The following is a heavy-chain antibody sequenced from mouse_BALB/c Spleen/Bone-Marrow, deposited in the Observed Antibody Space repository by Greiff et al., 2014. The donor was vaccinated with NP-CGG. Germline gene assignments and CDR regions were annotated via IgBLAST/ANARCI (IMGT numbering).Heavy chain of an antibody. CDR2: ITKGGGST. CDR3: ARQLAYAMDY. Sequence: EVQGVESGGGLVQPGGSLKLSCATSGFTFSDYYMYWVRQTPEKRLEWVAYITKGGGSTYYPDIVKGRFTIPRDNAKNTLYLQMSRLKSEDTAMYYCARQLAYAMDYWGQGTSVTVSS. V-gene: IGHV5-12*02. CDR1: GFTFSDYY. D-gene: IGHD4-1*01. J-gene: IGHJ4*01.